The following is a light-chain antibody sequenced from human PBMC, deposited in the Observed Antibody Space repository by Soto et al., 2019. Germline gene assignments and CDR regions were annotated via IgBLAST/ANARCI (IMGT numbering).Light chain of an antibody. J-gene: IGKJ1*01. CDR2: GCS. CDR1: QSVGSRW. V-gene: IGKV3-20*01. CDR3: QQYYSSRT. Sequence: EIVLTQSPGTVSLSPGERATLSCRASQSVGSRWLAWYQQKPGQAHRVLSYGCSNRATGIPDRFSGRGSRTDFTLTIRRLEPEDFAVYYCQQYYSSRTFGQGTKGEMK.